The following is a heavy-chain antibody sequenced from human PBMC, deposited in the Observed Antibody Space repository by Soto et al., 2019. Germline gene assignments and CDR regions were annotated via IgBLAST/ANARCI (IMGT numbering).Heavy chain of an antibody. Sequence: EVQLVESGGGLVQPGGSLRLSCAASGFMFNSYAMHWVRQAPGKGLEYVSAISSLGDSTFYANSVKDRFTISRDNSKNTLYLQMGSLRAEDMAVYYCARRTAAWYFDLWCRGTLVTVSS. V-gene: IGHV3-64*01. CDR2: ISSLGDST. CDR3: ARRTAAWYFDL. CDR1: GFMFNSYA. D-gene: IGHD2-21*02. J-gene: IGHJ2*01.